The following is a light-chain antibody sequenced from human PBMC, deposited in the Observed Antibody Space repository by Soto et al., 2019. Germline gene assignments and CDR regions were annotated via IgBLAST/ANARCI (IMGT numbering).Light chain of an antibody. J-gene: IGKJ2*01. CDR1: QSVSSY. CDR2: GAS. Sequence: VVLTQSPGTLSLSPGERATLSCRASQSVSSYLVWYQQKPGQAPRLLIYGASSRASGIPDRFSGSGSGTDFTLTINRLGPEDSAVYYCQQFDTSPYTFGQGTKLEIK. CDR3: QQFDTSPYT. V-gene: IGKV3-20*01.